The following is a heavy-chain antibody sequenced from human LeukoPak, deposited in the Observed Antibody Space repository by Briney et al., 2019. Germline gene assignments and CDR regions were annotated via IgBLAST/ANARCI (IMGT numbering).Heavy chain of an antibody. CDR1: GGSISSYY. Sequence: SETLSLTCTVSGGSISSYYRSWIRQPPGKGLEWIGYIYYSGSTNYDPSLKSRVTISVDTSKNQFSLKLSSVTAADTAVYYCARGPHGNYVDYWGQGTLVTVSS. V-gene: IGHV4-59*01. CDR2: IYYSGST. D-gene: IGHD2-15*01. CDR3: ARGPHGNYVDY. J-gene: IGHJ4*02.